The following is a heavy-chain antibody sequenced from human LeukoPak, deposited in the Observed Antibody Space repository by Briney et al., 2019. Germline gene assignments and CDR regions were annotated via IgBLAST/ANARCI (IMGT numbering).Heavy chain of an antibody. D-gene: IGHD3-22*01. Sequence: GGSLRLSCAASGFTFSSYAMHWVRQAPGKGLEWVAVISYDGSNKYYADSVKGRFTISRDNSKNTLYLQMNSLRAEDTAVYYCAREIQYYYDSSGYLGYWGQGTLVTVSS. J-gene: IGHJ4*02. CDR1: GFTFSSYA. V-gene: IGHV3-30*04. CDR3: AREIQYYYDSSGYLGY. CDR2: ISYDGSNK.